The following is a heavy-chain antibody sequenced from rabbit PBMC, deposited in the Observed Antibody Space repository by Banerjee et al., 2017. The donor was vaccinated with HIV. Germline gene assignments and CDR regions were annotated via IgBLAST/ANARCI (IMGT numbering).Heavy chain of an antibody. D-gene: IGHD8-1*01. J-gene: IGHJ4*01. CDR1: GFSFSSSYW. Sequence: QSLEESGGDLVKPGASLTLTCTASGFSFSSSYWICWVRQAPGKGLEWIACIYTGDGGTYYASWAKGRFTVSKTSSTTVTLQMTSLTAADTATYFCARAVYAGTSGYTGYLNLWGPGTLVTVS. V-gene: IGHV1S40*01. CDR2: IYTGDGGT. CDR3: ARAVYAGTSGYTGYLNL.